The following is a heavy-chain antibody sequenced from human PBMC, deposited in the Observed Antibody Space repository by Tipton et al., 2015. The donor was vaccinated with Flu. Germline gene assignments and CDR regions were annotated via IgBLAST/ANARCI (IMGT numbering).Heavy chain of an antibody. CDR2: IGGSTGST. Sequence: SLRLSCAASGFSFSIYAMSWVRQAPGKGLEWVSTIGGSTGSTYYADSGKGRFTISRDNSKNSLYLQMNSLRAEDTAVYYCARDLHQLLSFRDWGQGTLVTVSS. CDR3: ARDLHQLLSFRD. CDR1: GFSFSIYA. D-gene: IGHD2-2*01. J-gene: IGHJ4*02. V-gene: IGHV3-23*01.